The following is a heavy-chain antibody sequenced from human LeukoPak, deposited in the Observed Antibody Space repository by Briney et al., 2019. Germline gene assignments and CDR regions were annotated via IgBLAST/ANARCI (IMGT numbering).Heavy chain of an antibody. V-gene: IGHV4-59*01. Sequence: SGTLSLTCTVSGGSISSYYWSWIRQPPGKGLEWIGYIYYSGSTNYNPSLKSRVTISVDTSKNQFSLKLSSVTAADTAVYYCARDLSSGFDYWGQGTLVTVSS. D-gene: IGHD6-19*01. J-gene: IGHJ4*02. CDR3: ARDLSSGFDY. CDR2: IYYSGST. CDR1: GGSISSYY.